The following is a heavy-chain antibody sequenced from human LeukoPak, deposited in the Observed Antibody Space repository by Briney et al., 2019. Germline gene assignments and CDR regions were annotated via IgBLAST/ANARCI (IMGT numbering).Heavy chain of an antibody. CDR3: AKDSVAGSAHWFDH. D-gene: IGHD5-12*01. J-gene: IGHJ5*02. V-gene: IGHV3-23*01. CDR1: GLTFSSYA. Sequence: GGSLRPSCAASGLTFSSYALSWVRQAPGKGLEWVSVIGGSGGSTYYSDSVKGRFTISRDNSKNTLYLQMNSLTGDDTAVYYCAKDSVAGSAHWFDHWGQGTLVTVSS. CDR2: IGGSGGST.